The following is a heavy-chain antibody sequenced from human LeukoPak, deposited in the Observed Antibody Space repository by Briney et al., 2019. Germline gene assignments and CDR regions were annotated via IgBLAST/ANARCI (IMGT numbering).Heavy chain of an antibody. D-gene: IGHD6-19*01. CDR2: ISSESTYI. CDR1: GFTFSSYS. CDR3: AKSKGWYGDYFDY. Sequence: GGSLRLSCAASGFTFSSYSMNWVRQAPGKGLEWVSSISSESTYIFYADSVKGRFTISRDNSKNTLYLQMNSLRAEDTAVYYCAKSKGWYGDYFDYWGQGTLVTVSS. V-gene: IGHV3-21*01. J-gene: IGHJ4*02.